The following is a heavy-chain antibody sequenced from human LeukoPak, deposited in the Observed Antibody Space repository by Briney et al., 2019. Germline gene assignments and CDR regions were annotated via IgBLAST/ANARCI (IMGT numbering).Heavy chain of an antibody. V-gene: IGHV3-74*01. Sequence: GGSLRLSCAASGFTFSTYWMHWVRQAPGKGLEWVSRMNSDGSITTYADSVKGRFTISRDNAKNTLYLQMHSLRAEDTAVYYCAKRYYDGGSGYYLPFDYWGQGTLVTVSS. J-gene: IGHJ4*02. CDR3: AKRYYDGGSGYYLPFDY. D-gene: IGHD3-22*01. CDR2: MNSDGSIT. CDR1: GFTFSTYW.